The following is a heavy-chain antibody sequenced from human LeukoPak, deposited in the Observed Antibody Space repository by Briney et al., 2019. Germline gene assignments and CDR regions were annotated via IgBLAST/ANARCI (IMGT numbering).Heavy chain of an antibody. CDR1: GFTFSSYS. CDR2: ISSSSSYI. J-gene: IGHJ4*02. V-gene: IGHV3-21*01. CDR3: ARDLRAGSYAFD. D-gene: IGHD5-18*01. Sequence: GGSLRLSCAASGFTFSSYSMNWVRQAPGKGLEWVSSISSSSSYIYYADSVKGRFTISRDNAKNSVYLQMNSLRAEDTAIYYCARDLRAGSYAFDWGQGTLVTVSS.